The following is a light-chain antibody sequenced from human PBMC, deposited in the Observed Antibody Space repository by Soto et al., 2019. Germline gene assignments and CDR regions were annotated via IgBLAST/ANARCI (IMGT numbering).Light chain of an antibody. CDR3: QQYGYSPIT. CDR1: QSVSSSY. CDR2: AAS. J-gene: IGKJ5*01. Sequence: IVLTQSPGTLSLSPGERATLSCRAGQSVSSSYLALYQQTPGPAPRLLIYAASSRATGIPDRFSGSGSGTDFPLTIDGLEPEDFVVYYCQQYGYSPITFGQGTRLEIK. V-gene: IGKV3-20*01.